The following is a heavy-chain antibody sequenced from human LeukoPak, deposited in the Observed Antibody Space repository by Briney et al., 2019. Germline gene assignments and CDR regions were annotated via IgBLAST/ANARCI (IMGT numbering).Heavy chain of an antibody. Sequence: PSETLFLTCTVSGGSISSSSYYWGWIRQPPGKGLEWIESIYYSGSTYYNPSLKSRVTISVDTSKNQFSLKVNSLTVADTALYFCAKNEGYKNEWYPFDLWGQGILVTVSS. D-gene: IGHD3-3*01. V-gene: IGHV4-39*07. J-gene: IGHJ4*02. CDR3: AKNEGYKNEWYPFDL. CDR1: GGSISSSSYY. CDR2: IYYSGST.